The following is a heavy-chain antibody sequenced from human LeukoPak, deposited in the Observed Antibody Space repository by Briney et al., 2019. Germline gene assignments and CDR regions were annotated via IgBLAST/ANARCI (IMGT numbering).Heavy chain of an antibody. Sequence: GGSLRLSCAASGFTFSSYEMNWVRQAPGKGLEWVSYISSSSSTIYYADSVKGRFTISRDNAKNSLYLQMNSLRAEDTAVYYCARVGDRDGYNYCDAFDIWGQGTMVTVSS. CDR3: ARVGDRDGYNYCDAFDI. D-gene: IGHD5-24*01. J-gene: IGHJ3*02. CDR1: GFTFSSYE. CDR2: ISSSSSTI. V-gene: IGHV3-48*01.